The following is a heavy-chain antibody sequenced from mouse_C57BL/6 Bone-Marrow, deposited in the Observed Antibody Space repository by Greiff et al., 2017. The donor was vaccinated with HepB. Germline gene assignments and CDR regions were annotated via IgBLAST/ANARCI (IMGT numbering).Heavy chain of an antibody. CDR2: ISSGGSYT. V-gene: IGHV5-6*01. Sequence: EVHLVESGGDLVKPGGSLKLSCAASGFTFSSYGMSWVRQTPDKRLEWVATISSGGSYTYYPDSVKGRFTISRDNAKNTLYLQRSSLKSEDTAVYYCARGAGGDYWGQGTTLTVSS. CDR3: ARGAGGDY. J-gene: IGHJ2*01. CDR1: GFTFSSYG.